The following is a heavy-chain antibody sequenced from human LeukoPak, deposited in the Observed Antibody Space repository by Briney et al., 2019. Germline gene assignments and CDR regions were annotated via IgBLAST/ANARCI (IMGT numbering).Heavy chain of an antibody. V-gene: IGHV1-2*02. CDR3: ARRSGSSFFDY. D-gene: IGHD3-10*01. J-gene: IGHJ4*02. CDR1: GYTLTDYY. Sequence: GASVKVSCKASGYTLTDYYMHWVRQAPGQGLEYMGWIDPHSGDTNYAQKFQGRVTVTRDTSISTAFMEVKRLRSDDTAVYFCARRSGSSFFDYWGQGTLVTVSS. CDR2: IDPHSGDT.